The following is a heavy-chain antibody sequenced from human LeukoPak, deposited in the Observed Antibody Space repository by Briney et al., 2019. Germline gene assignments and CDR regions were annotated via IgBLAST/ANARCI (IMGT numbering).Heavy chain of an antibody. CDR3: ARSVRGGSKDASDY. CDR2: IYYSGST. Sequence: SETLSLTCTVSGGSISSGGYYWSWIRQHPGKGLEWIGYIYYSGSTYYNPSLKSRVTISVDTSKNQFFLKLSSVTAADTAAYYCARSVRGGSKDASDYWGQGTLVTVSS. J-gene: IGHJ4*02. V-gene: IGHV4-31*03. D-gene: IGHD2-15*01. CDR1: GGSISSGGYY.